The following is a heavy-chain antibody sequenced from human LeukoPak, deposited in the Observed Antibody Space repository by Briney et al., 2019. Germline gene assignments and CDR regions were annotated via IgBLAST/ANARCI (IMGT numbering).Heavy chain of an antibody. D-gene: IGHD6-19*01. CDR1: GFTFSSYA. J-gene: IGHJ4*02. V-gene: IGHV3-30-3*01. Sequence: GGSLRLSCAASGFTFSSYAMHWVRQAPGKGLEWVAVISYDGSNKYYADSVKGRFTVSRDNSKNTLYLQMNSLRAEDTAVYYCAVEYSSTPLGLDFWGQGTLVTVSS. CDR3: AVEYSSTPLGLDF. CDR2: ISYDGSNK.